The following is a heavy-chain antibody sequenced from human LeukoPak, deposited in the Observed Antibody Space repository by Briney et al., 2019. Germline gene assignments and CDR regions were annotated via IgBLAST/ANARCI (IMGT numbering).Heavy chain of an antibody. D-gene: IGHD3-10*01. CDR1: GYTFTGYY. CDR3: GRSGVDNWFGP. CDR2: INPNSGGT. V-gene: IGHV1-2*06. Sequence: ASVKVSCKASGYTFTGYYIHWVRQAPGQGLEWMGRINPNSGGTNYAQKFQGRVSMTRDTSISTAYMELTRLRSDDTAVYYSGRSGVDNWFGPWGQGTLVTVSS. J-gene: IGHJ5*02.